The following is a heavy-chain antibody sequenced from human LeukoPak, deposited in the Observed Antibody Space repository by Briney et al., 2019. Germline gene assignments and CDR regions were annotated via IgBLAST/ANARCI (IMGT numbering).Heavy chain of an antibody. CDR3: TRDEDEELVRDY. D-gene: IGHD6-13*01. CDR1: GFTFSSYE. J-gene: IGHJ4*02. V-gene: IGHV3-48*03. Sequence: PGGSLRLSCAASGFTFSSYEMNWVRQAAGKGLEWISYISSSGSTIYYADSVKGRFTISRDNAKNSLYLQMNSLRADDTAVYYCTRDEDEELVRDYWGQGTLVTVST. CDR2: ISSSGSTI.